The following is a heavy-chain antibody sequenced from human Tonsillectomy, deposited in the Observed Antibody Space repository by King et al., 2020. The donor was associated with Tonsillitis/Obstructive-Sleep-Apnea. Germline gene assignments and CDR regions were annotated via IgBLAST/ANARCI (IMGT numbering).Heavy chain of an antibody. J-gene: IGHJ6*03. D-gene: IGHD5-18*01. V-gene: IGHV1-69*01. CDR3: ADGGVDTTMGWRYYMDV. CDR1: GGTFSSYA. Sequence: QLVQSGAEVKKPGSSVKVSCKASGGTFSSYAISWVRQAPGPGLEWSGVIIPIFGTANYAQKFQGRVTITADESTSTAYMELSSLRSEDTAVYYCADGGVDTTMGWRYYMDVWGKGTTVTVSS. CDR2: IIPIFGTA.